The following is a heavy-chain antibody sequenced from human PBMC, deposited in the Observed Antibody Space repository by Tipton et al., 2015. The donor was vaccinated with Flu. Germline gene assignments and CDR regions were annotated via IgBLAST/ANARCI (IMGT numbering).Heavy chain of an antibody. J-gene: IGHJ4*02. CDR3: ARLGYSYGPESYFDY. CDR2: IYPGDSDT. V-gene: IGHV5-51*01. Sequence: QLVQSGAEVKKPGESLKISCKGSGYSFTSYWIGWVRQMPGKGLEWMGIIYPGDSDTRYSPSFQGQVSISADKSISTAYLQWSSLKASDPAMYFCARLGYSYGPESYFDYGGQGTLVTVSS. CDR1: GYSFTSYW. D-gene: IGHD5-18*01.